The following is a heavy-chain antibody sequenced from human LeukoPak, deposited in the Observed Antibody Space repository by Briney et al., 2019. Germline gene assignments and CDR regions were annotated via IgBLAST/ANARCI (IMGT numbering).Heavy chain of an antibody. D-gene: IGHD3-22*01. CDR1: GGSISSYY. CDR2: IYYSGST. V-gene: IGHV4-59*01. J-gene: IGHJ4*02. Sequence: PSETLSLTCTVSGGSISSYYWSWIRQPPGKGLEWIRYIYYSGSTNYKPSLKSRVTISVETSKNQFSLKLRSVTAADTAVYYCARVTGYMIEDYFDYWGQGTLVTVSS. CDR3: ARVTGYMIEDYFDY.